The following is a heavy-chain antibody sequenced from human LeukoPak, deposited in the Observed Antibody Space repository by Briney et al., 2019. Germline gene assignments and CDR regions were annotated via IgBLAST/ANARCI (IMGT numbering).Heavy chain of an antibody. CDR1: GFTFSSYG. Sequence: PGGSLRLSCAASGFTFSSYGMHWVRQAPGKGLEWVAVISYDGSNKYYADSVKGRFTISRDNSKNTLYLQMNSLRAEDTAVYYSAKDLGHSGGSCYDYWGQETLVTVSS. V-gene: IGHV3-30*18. CDR2: ISYDGSNK. CDR3: AKDLGHSGGSCYDY. D-gene: IGHD2-15*01. J-gene: IGHJ4*02.